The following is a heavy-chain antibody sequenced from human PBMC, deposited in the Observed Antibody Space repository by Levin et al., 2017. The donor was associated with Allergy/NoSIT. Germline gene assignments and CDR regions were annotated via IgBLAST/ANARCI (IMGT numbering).Heavy chain of an antibody. D-gene: IGHD6-19*01. V-gene: IGHV4-34*01. J-gene: IGHJ6*02. CDR1: GGSFSGYY. CDR3: ARAQAVLDYYGMDV. Sequence: SQTLSLTCAVYGGSFSGYYWSWIRQPPGKGLEWIGEINHSGSTNYNPSLKSRVTISVDTSKNQFSLKLSSVTAADTAVYYCARAQAVLDYYGMDVWGQGTTVTVSS. CDR2: INHSGST.